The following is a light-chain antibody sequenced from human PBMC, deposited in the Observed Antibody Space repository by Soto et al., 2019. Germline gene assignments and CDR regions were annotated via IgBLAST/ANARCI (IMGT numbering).Light chain of an antibody. CDR1: QTISTY. J-gene: IGKJ2*03. V-gene: IGKV1-9*01. CDR2: PAS. Sequence: DIQMTQSPSTLSASVGDRVTITCRASQTISTYLAWFQQKPGKVPQLLVYPASTLQDGVPSRFSGLGSGTEFTLTINNLQAEDFATYYCQHLRAYPFSFGQGTKVDIK. CDR3: QHLRAYPFS.